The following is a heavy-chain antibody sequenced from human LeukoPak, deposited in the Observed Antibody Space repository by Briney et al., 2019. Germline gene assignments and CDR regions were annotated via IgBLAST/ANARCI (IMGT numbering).Heavy chain of an antibody. CDR3: ARDLNGELTGFDP. V-gene: IGHV7-4-1*02. D-gene: IGHD1-7*01. J-gene: IGHJ5*02. CDR1: GYIFSGYY. CDR2: INTNTGNP. Sequence: ASVKVSCKASGYIFSGYYIHWVRQAPGQGLEWMGWINTNTGNPTYAQGFTGRFVFSLDTSVSTAYLQISSLKAEDTAVYYCARDLNGELTGFDPWGQGTLVTVSS.